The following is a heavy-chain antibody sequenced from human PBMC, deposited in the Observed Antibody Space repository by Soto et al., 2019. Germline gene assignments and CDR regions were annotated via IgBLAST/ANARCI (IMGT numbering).Heavy chain of an antibody. D-gene: IGHD1-26*01. V-gene: IGHV1-46*01. CDR3: ARVGATQDAFDI. CDR1: GYTFTSYY. Sequence: QVQLVQSGAEVKKPGASVKVSCKASGYTFTSYYMHWVRQAPGQGLEWMGIINPSGGSTNYAKKFQGRVTMTRDTSTSTVSMELSSLRSEDTAVYYCARVGATQDAFDIWGQGTMVIVSS. J-gene: IGHJ3*02. CDR2: INPSGGST.